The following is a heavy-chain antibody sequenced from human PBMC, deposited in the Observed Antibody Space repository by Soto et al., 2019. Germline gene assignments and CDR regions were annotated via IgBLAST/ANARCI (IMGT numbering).Heavy chain of an antibody. J-gene: IGHJ5*02. V-gene: IGHV3-33*01. CDR2: IWYDGSNK. D-gene: IGHD6-19*01. Sequence: ESGGGVVQPGRSLRLSCVASGFTFSNYAMHWVRQAPGKGLEWVALIWYDGSNKYYADSVKGRFTISRGNPKNTLYLQMNNLRAEDTAVYYCAREAYSSGWYWFDPWGQGTLATVSS. CDR1: GFTFSNYA. CDR3: AREAYSSGWYWFDP.